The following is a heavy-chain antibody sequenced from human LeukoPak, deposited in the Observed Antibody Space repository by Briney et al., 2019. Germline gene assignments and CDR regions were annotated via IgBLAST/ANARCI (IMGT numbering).Heavy chain of an antibody. CDR2: ISSSGSTI. J-gene: IGHJ4*02. D-gene: IGHD3-10*01. CDR3: ARDSMVRGVTLYYFDY. V-gene: IGHV3-48*03. Sequence: TGGSLRLSCAASGFTVSSYEMSWVRQAPGKGLEWVSYISSSGSTIYYADSVKGRFTISRDNAKNSLYLQMNSLRAEDTAVYYCARDSMVRGVTLYYFDYWGQGTLVTVSS. CDR1: GFTVSSYE.